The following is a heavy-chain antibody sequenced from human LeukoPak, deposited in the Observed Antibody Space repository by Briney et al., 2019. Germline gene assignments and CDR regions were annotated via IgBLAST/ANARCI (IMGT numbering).Heavy chain of an antibody. CDR3: GRYGLGYYYMDV. CDR1: AFTFSTYG. D-gene: IGHD6-19*01. Sequence: GGSLRLSCAASAFTFSTYGMHWVRQAPGKGLEWVSFTRYDGSQNYYADSVKGRFTISRDNAKNSLYLQMNSLRAEDTAVYYCGRYGLGYYYMDVWGKGTTVTVSS. J-gene: IGHJ6*03. V-gene: IGHV3-30*02. CDR2: TRYDGSQN.